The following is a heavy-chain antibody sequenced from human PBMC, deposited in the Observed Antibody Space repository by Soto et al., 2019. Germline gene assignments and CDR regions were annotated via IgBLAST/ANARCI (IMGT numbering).Heavy chain of an antibody. CDR3: ARPKGSYSSGYYYFDY. CDR1: GGTFSTYA. CDR2: IIPLFGTA. J-gene: IGHJ4*02. Sequence: ASAKVSCKTSGGTFSTYAIYWVRQAPGQGLEWMGAIIPLFGTADYAQKFQGRVTITADESTSTAYMELSSLRSEDTAVYYCARPKGSYSSGYYYFDYWGQGTLVTVSS. D-gene: IGHD6-19*01. V-gene: IGHV1-69*13.